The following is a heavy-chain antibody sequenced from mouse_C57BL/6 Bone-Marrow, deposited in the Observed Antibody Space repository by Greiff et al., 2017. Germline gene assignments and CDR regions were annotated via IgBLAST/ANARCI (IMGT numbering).Heavy chain of an antibody. V-gene: IGHV1-55*01. CDR3: ARRRVYYGSFNY. J-gene: IGHJ2*01. CDR1: GYTFTSYW. D-gene: IGHD1-1*01. Sequence: QVQLQQPGAELVKPGASVKMSCKASGYTFTSYWIPWVKQRPGQGLEWIGDIYPGSGSTNYNEKFKSKATLTVDTSSSTAYMQLSSLTSVDTAVYYCARRRVYYGSFNYWGQGTTLTVSS. CDR2: IYPGSGST.